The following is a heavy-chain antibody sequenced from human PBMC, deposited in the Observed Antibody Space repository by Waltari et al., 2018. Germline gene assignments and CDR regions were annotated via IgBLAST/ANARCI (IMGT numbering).Heavy chain of an antibody. J-gene: IGHJ4*02. CDR3: AHSGARARGDYFQH. Sequence: QITLTESGRTLVKPTQTLTLPCTISACPLSTTDLGVGWNRQPPGKALEWLALIYWDDDKRYSPSLKSRLTITKDTSKNQVVLTMTNMDPVDTATYYCAHSGARARGDYFQHWGQGTLVTVSS. CDR2: IYWDDDK. V-gene: IGHV2-5*02. CDR1: ACPLSTTDLG. D-gene: IGHD6-6*01.